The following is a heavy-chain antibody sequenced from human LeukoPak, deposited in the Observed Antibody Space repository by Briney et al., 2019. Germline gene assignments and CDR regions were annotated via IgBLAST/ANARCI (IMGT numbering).Heavy chain of an antibody. CDR3: AALAYYDSSGLPP. CDR1: GFTFSSYS. Sequence: GGSLRLSCAASGFTFSSYSMNWVRQAPGKGPEWVSYISSSSSAIYYADSVKGRFTISRDNAKNSLYLQMNSLRDEDTAVYYCAALAYYDSSGLPPWGQGTLVTVSS. CDR2: ISSSSSAI. D-gene: IGHD3-22*01. V-gene: IGHV3-48*02. J-gene: IGHJ5*02.